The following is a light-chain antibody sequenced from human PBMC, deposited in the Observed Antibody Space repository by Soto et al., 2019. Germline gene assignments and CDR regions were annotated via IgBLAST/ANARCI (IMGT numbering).Light chain of an antibody. CDR1: QGISNH. CDR3: QVYYTAPPTT. CDR2: TAS. J-gene: IGKJ1*01. V-gene: IGKV1-27*01. Sequence: DIQMTQSPSSLSAYVGDRVTITCRASQGISNHLAWYQQQPGKIPKLLIHTASTLQSGVPSRFSGSGSGTEFTLSTTSLQPEDGATYYCQVYYTAPPTTFGQGTRVEIK.